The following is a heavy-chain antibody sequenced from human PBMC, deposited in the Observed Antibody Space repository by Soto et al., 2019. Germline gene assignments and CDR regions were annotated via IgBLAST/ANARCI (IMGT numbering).Heavy chain of an antibody. CDR1: GYTFSDFW. D-gene: IGHD3-16*01. J-gene: IGHJ3*02. V-gene: IGHV5-51*01. CDR2: IYSGDSDT. CDR3: ARQLVMPFRGVLMGPGDDCDI. Sequence: EVQLVQSGAEVKKPGESLKISCKGSGYTFSDFWIAWVRQMPGKGPEWMGTIYSGDSDTRYSPSFQGQVTISVDKSISTAYLQWSSLKASDTAMYYCARQLVMPFRGVLMGPGDDCDIWGQGTTVPVS.